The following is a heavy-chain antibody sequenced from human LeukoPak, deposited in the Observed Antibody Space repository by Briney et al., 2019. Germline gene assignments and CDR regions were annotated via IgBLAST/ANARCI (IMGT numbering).Heavy chain of an antibody. J-gene: IGHJ4*02. CDR3: ARDVLGGVVVPAAPDY. D-gene: IGHD2-2*01. CDR1: GYTFTGYY. V-gene: IGHV1-2*02. CDR2: INPNCGGT. Sequence: ASVTVSCKASGYTFTGYYMHWVRQAPGQGLEWMGWINPNCGGTNYAQKFQGRVTMTRDTSISTAYMELSRLRSDDTAVYYCARDVLGGVVVPAAPDYWGQGTLVTVSS.